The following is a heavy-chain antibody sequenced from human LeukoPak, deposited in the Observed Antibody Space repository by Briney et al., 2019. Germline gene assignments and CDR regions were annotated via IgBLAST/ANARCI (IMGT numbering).Heavy chain of an antibody. CDR3: ARVSGSYYSDFDY. CDR2: ISAYNGNT. V-gene: IGHV1-18*01. CDR1: VYTFTSYG. D-gene: IGHD3-10*01. J-gene: IGHJ4*02. Sequence: ASVKVSCKSSVYTFTSYGISWVRQAPGQGREWMGWISAYNGNTNYAQKLQGRGTMTTDTSTSTAYMELRSLRSDDTAVSYCARVSGSYYSDFDYWGQGTLATVSS.